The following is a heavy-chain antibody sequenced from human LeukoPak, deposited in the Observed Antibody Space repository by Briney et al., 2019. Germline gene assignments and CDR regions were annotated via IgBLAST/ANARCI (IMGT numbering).Heavy chain of an antibody. CDR1: GGSISSSSYY. CDR2: IYYSGST. V-gene: IGHV4-39*07. J-gene: IGHJ3*01. CDR3: VRDSSGTLAFDV. D-gene: IGHD6-25*01. Sequence: PSETLSLTCTVSGGSISSSSYYWGWIRQPPGKGLEWIGSIYYSGSTYYNPSLKSRVTISVDTSKNQFSLRLSSVTAADTAMYYCVRDSSGTLAFDVWGQGTMLTVSS.